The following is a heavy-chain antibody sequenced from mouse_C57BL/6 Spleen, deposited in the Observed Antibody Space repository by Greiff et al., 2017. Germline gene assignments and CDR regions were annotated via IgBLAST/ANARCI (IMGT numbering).Heavy chain of an antibody. Sequence: EVQLQQSGAELVRPGASVKLSCTASGFNIKDDYMHWVKQRPEQGLEWIGWIDPENGDTEYASKFQGKATITADTSSNTAYLQLSSLTSDDTAVYYCTTWGGICDYWGQGTTRTVSS. V-gene: IGHV14-4*01. CDR3: TTWGGICDY. CDR1: GFNIKDDY. CDR2: IDPENGDT. J-gene: IGHJ2*01.